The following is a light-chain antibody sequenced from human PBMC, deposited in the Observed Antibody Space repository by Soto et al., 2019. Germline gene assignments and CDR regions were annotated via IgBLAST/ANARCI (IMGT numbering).Light chain of an antibody. CDR2: DAS. Sequence: DIPITPFPSTLFASVGAGVPLPCRASQSISSWLAWYQQKPGKAPKLLIYDASSLESGVPSRFSGSGSGTEFTLTISSLQPDDFATYYCQQYNSYSGTCGQGTKGDIK. V-gene: IGKV1-5*01. CDR3: QQYNSYSGT. J-gene: IGKJ1*01. CDR1: QSISSW.